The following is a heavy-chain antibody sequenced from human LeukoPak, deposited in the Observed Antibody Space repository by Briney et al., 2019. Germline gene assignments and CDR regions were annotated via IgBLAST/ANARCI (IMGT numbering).Heavy chain of an antibody. CDR1: GGSVSSGSYY. V-gene: IGHV4-61*01. Sequence: KASETLSLTCTVSGGSVSSGSYYWGWIRQPPGKGLGWIGYIYYSGSTNYNPSLKSRVTISVDTSKNQFSLKLSSVTAADTAVYYCAREDASNYYDSSGPNVRPYYFDYWGQGTLVTVSS. J-gene: IGHJ4*02. CDR2: IYYSGST. CDR3: AREDASNYYDSSGPNVRPYYFDY. D-gene: IGHD3-22*01.